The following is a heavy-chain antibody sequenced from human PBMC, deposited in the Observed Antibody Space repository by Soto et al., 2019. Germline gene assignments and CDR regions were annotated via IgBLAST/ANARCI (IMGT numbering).Heavy chain of an antibody. V-gene: IGHV4-30-4*01. CDR1: GGSISSGDYY. J-gene: IGHJ3*02. Sequence: QVQLQESGPGLVKPSQTLSLTCTVSGGSISSGDYYWSWIRQPPGKGLEWIGYIYYSGSTYYNPSLKRRVTISVDTSKNQFSLKLSSVTAADTAVYYCARQGVRWIQLSTGRAFDIWGQGTMVTVSS. CDR3: ARQGVRWIQLSTGRAFDI. D-gene: IGHD5-18*01. CDR2: IYYSGST.